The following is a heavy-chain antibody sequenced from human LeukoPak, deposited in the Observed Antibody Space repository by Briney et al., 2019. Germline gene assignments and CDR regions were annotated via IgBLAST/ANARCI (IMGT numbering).Heavy chain of an antibody. CDR2: ISSSSSYI. V-gene: IGHV3-21*01. CDR1: GFTFSSYS. D-gene: IGHD3-3*01. Sequence: GGSLRLSCAASGFTFSSYSMNWVRQAPGKGLEWVSSISSSSSYIYYADSVKGRFTISRDNAKNSLYLQMNSLRAEDTAVYYCAREQWIRFLECPLDYWGQGTLVTVSS. J-gene: IGHJ4*02. CDR3: AREQWIRFLECPLDY.